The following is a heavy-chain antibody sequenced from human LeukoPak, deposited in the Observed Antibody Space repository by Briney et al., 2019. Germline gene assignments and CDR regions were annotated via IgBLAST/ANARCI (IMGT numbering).Heavy chain of an antibody. CDR2: ISYDGSNK. CDR1: GFTFSSYA. CDR3: ARDVGPARRGITIFGDFDY. V-gene: IGHV3-30-3*01. Sequence: GGSLRLSCAASGFTFSSYAMHWVRQAPGKGLEWVAVISYDGSNKYYADSVKGRFTISRDNSKNTLYLQMNSLRAEDTAVYYCARDVGPARRGITIFGDFDYWGQGTLVTVSS. D-gene: IGHD3-3*01. J-gene: IGHJ4*02.